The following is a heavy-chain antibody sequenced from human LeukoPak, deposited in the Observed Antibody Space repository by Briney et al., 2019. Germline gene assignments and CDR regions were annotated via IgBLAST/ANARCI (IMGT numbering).Heavy chain of an antibody. CDR2: IFHSGRT. CDR3: ADNYYDSSGYLI. CDR1: GGSISSDNW. V-gene: IGHV4-4*02. D-gene: IGHD3-22*01. J-gene: IGHJ4*02. Sequence: SGTLSLTCAVSGGSISSDNWWTWVRQSPGKGLEWIGEIFHSGRTNYTPSLESRVTMSVDKSKNQFSLKLSSVTAADTAVYYCADNYYDSSGYLIWGQGTLVTVSS.